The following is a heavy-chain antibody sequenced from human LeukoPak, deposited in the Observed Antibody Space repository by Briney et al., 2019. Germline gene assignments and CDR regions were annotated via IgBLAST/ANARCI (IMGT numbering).Heavy chain of an antibody. Sequence: GGSLRLSCAASGFTFSSYGMHWVRQAPGKGLEWVAFIRYDGSNKYYADSVKGRFTISRDNSKNTLYLQMNSLRAEDTAVYYCAKVVPAATAFDIWGQGTMVTVSS. D-gene: IGHD2-2*01. CDR2: IRYDGSNK. CDR3: AKVVPAATAFDI. J-gene: IGHJ3*02. CDR1: GFTFSSYG. V-gene: IGHV3-30*02.